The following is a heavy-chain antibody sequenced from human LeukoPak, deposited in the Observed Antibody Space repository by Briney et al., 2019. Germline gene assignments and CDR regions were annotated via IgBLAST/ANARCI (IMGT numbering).Heavy chain of an antibody. CDR2: IHASGDT. J-gene: IGHJ4*02. V-gene: IGHV4-4*07. CDR1: GDSIISYY. Sequence: SETLSLTCTVSGDSIISYYWSWIRQPAGKGLEWTGRIHASGDTNYNPSLKSRVTMSVDTSKNQFSLKLSSVTAADTAVYYCARGRLPSDYWGQGTLVTVSS. D-gene: IGHD6-25*01. CDR3: ARGRLPSDY.